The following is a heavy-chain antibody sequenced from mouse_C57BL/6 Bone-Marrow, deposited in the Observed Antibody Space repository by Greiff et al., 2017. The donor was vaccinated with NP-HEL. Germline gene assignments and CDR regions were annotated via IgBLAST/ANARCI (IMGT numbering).Heavy chain of an antibody. CDR3: ARHRDGYFYYAMDY. J-gene: IGHJ4*01. Sequence: QVQLKESGPGLVAPSQSLSITCTVSGFSLTSYGVHWVRQPPGKGLEWLVVIWSDGSTTYNSALKSRLSISKDNSKSQVFLKMNSLQTDDTAMYYCARHRDGYFYYAMDYWGQGTSVTVSS. CDR2: IWSDGST. V-gene: IGHV2-6-1*01. CDR1: GFSLTSYG. D-gene: IGHD2-3*01.